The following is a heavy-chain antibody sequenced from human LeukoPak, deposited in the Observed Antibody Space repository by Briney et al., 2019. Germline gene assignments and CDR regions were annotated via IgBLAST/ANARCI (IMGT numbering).Heavy chain of an antibody. CDR3: ARVKSYYYDTSDKDAFDI. D-gene: IGHD3-22*01. CDR2: INPRGGST. CDR1: GYTFTSYD. Sequence: ASVKVSCKASGYTFTSYDINWVRRAPGQGLEWMGIINPRGGSTSYTQKFQGRVTMTRDTSTSTVYMELSSLRSEDTAVYYCARVKSYYYDTSDKDAFDIWGQGTMVTASS. J-gene: IGHJ3*02. V-gene: IGHV1-46*01.